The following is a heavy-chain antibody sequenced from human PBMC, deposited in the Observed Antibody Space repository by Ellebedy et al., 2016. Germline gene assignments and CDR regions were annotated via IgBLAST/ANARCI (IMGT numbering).Heavy chain of an antibody. D-gene: IGHD1-26*01. J-gene: IGHJ4*02. V-gene: IGHV4-61*08. CDR3: ARDRAGVGAIDY. CDR2: IYYSGST. Sequence: GSLRLSXTVSGGSISSGDYYWSWIRQPPGKGLEWIGYIYYSGSTNYNPSLKSRVTISVDTSKNQFSLKLSSVTAADTAVYYCARDRAGVGAIDYWGQGTLVTVSS. CDR1: GGSISSGDYY.